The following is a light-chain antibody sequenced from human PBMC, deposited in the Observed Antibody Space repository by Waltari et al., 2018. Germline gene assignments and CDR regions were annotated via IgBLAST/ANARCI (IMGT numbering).Light chain of an antibody. V-gene: IGKV3-15*01. CDR3: QQYNNWPRT. Sequence: EIVMTQSPATLSVSPGERATLSCRASQSVSRNLAWDQQKPGQAPRLLIYGASTRATGIPARFSGSGSVTEFTLTISSLQSEDFAVYYCQQYNNWPRTFGQGTKVEIK. CDR2: GAS. J-gene: IGKJ1*01. CDR1: QSVSRN.